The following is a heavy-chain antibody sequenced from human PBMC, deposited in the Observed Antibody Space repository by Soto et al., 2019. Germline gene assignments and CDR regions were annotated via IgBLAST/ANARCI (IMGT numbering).Heavy chain of an antibody. CDR2: IIPIFGTA. Sequence: SVKVSCKASGGTFSSYAISWVRQAPGQGLEWMGGIIPIFGTANYAQKFQGRVTITADESTSTAYMELSSLRSEDTAVYYCARGRVYYDSSGTPSYYYGMDVWGQGTTVTVSS. CDR3: ARGRVYYDSSGTPSYYYGMDV. J-gene: IGHJ6*02. CDR1: GGTFSSYA. V-gene: IGHV1-69*13. D-gene: IGHD3-22*01.